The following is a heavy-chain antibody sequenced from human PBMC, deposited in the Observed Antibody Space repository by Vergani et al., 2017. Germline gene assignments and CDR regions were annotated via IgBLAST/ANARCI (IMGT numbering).Heavy chain of an antibody. V-gene: IGHV4-59*12. J-gene: IGHJ4*02. D-gene: IGHD2-2*01. CDR3: ARLVGYCSSTSCYSSDY. CDR1: GGSISSYY. Sequence: QVQLQESGPGLVKPSETLSLTCTFSGGSISSYYWSWIRQPPGKGLEWIGYIYYSGSTNYNPSLKSRVTISVDKSKNQFSLKLSSVTAADTAVYYCARLVGYCSSTSCYSSDYWGQGTLVTVSS. CDR2: IYYSGST.